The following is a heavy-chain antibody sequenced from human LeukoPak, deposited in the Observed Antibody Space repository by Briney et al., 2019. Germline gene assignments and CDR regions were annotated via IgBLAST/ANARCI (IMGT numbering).Heavy chain of an antibody. Sequence: SVKVSCKASGYTFTGYYMHWVRQAPGQGLEWMGRIIPILGIANYAQKFQGRVTITADKSTSTAYMELSSLRSEDTAVYYCAGGYSYGYLGYWGQGTLVTVSS. CDR2: IIPILGIA. CDR3: AGGYSYGYLGY. D-gene: IGHD5-18*01. J-gene: IGHJ4*02. V-gene: IGHV1-69*04. CDR1: GYTFTGYY.